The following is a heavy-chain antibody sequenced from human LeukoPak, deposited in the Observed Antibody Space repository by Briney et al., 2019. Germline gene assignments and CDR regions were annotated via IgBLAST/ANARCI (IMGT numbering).Heavy chain of an antibody. J-gene: IGHJ4*02. Sequence: GSLRLSCAASGFSFSSYALTWVRQAPGKGLEWIGTIDYSGTSHYNPSLQSRVTMSVDTSKNQASLSLSSMTAADTADDYCATPNSGRFYYLDYWGQGILVTVSS. V-gene: IGHV4-59*04. CDR1: GFSFSSYA. D-gene: IGHD1-26*01. CDR3: ATPNSGRFYYLDY. CDR2: IDYSGTS.